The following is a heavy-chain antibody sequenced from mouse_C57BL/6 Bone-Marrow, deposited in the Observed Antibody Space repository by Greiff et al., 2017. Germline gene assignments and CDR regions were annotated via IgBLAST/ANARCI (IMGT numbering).Heavy chain of an antibody. J-gene: IGHJ3*01. V-gene: IGHV14-2*01. CDR2: IDPEDGET. D-gene: IGHD2-1*01. CDR1: GFNIKDYY. CDR3: ARNRYGNSFAY. Sequence: VQLQQSGAELVKPGASVKLSCTASGFNIKDYYMHWVKQRTEQGLEWIGRIDPEDGETKYAPKFQGKATLTADTSSNTAYLQLSSLTSEDTAVYYCARNRYGNSFAYWGQGTLVTVSA.